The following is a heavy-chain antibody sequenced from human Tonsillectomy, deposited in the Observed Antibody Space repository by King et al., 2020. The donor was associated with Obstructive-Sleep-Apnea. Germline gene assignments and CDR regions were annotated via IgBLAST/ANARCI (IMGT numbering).Heavy chain of an antibody. J-gene: IGHJ3*02. D-gene: IGHD3-22*01. CDR2: IYYSGST. V-gene: IGHV4-39*07. CDR3: ARYPHYYDSSVYIPFSFDI. Sequence: QLQESGPGLVKPSETLSITCTVSGGSISSSSYYWGWIRQPPGKGLEWIGSIYYSGSTYYNPSLKSRVTISVDTSKNQFSLKLNSVTAADTAVYYCARYPHYYDSSVYIPFSFDIWGQGTMVTVSS. CDR1: GGSISSSSYY.